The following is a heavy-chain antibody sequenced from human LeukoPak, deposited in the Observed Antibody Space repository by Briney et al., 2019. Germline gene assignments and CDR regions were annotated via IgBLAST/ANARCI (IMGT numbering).Heavy chain of an antibody. Sequence: GGSLRLPCAVSGFTFSSYGMHWLRQAPGKGLEGVAVIWYDGSNKYYADSVKGRFTISRDNSNNTLYMQMNSQRAEDTAVDYAARDSPSTGAENSNWFDPWGQGTLVTVSS. CDR3: ARDSPSTGAENSNWFDP. D-gene: IGHD1-26*01. CDR2: IWYDGSNK. CDR1: GFTFSSYG. V-gene: IGHV3-33*01. J-gene: IGHJ5*02.